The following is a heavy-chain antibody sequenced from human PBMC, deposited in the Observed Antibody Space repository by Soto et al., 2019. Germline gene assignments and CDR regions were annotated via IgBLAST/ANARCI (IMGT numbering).Heavy chain of an antibody. CDR3: ARDIKYYDILTGPNWFDP. V-gene: IGHV1-18*01. CDR2: ISAYNGNT. J-gene: IGHJ5*02. D-gene: IGHD3-9*01. CDR1: GYTFTSYS. Sequence: ASVKVSWKASGYTFTSYSINWVRQAPGQRLEWMGWISAYNGNTNYAQKLQGRVTMTTDTSTSTAYMELRSLRSDDTAVYYCARDIKYYDILTGPNWFDPWGQGTLVTVSS.